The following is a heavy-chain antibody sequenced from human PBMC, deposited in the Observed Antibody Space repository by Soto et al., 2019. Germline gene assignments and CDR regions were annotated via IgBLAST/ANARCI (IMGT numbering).Heavy chain of an antibody. CDR3: ARDAARYCSSTSCPYDY. CDR2: ISSSSSFI. J-gene: IGHJ4*02. D-gene: IGHD2-2*01. Sequence: GGSXRLSCAASGFTFSSYSMNWVRQAPGKGLEWVSSISSSSSFIYYADSVKGRFTISRDNAKNSLYLQMNSLRAEDTAVYYCARDAARYCSSTSCPYDYWGQGTLVTVSS. V-gene: IGHV3-21*01. CDR1: GFTFSSYS.